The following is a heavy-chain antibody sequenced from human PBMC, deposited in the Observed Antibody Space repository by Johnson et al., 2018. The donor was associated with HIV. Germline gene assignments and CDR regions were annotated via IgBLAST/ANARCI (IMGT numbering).Heavy chain of an antibody. J-gene: IGHJ3*01. CDR2: INRDGSET. CDR3: VRDFGHWDDAFGF. Sequence: VQLVESGGNLVQPGGALRLSCAASGFNFTYYWMSWVRQAPGTGLEWVANINRDGSETYYGDSVKGRFTISRDNAKNSLYLQMNSLRVEDTAMYYCVRDFGHWDDAFGFWGRGTMVTVSS. CDR1: GFNFTYYW. V-gene: IGHV3-7*05. D-gene: IGHD7-27*01.